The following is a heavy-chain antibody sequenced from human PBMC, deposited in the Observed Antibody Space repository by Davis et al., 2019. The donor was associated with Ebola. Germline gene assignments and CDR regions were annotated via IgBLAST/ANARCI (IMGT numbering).Heavy chain of an antibody. Sequence: LSLTCAVYGGSFSGYYWSWIRQPPGKGLEWVSCISGSSSYTNYAASVKGRFTISRDTAKNSLYLQMNSLRPEDTAVYYCARDSDDYSFDYWGQGTLVTVSS. J-gene: IGHJ4*02. CDR2: ISGSSSYT. D-gene: IGHD4-11*01. CDR1: GGSFSGYY. CDR3: ARDSDDYSFDY. V-gene: IGHV3-11*06.